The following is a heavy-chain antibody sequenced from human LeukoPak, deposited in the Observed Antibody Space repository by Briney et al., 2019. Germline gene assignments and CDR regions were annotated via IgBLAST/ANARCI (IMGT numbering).Heavy chain of an antibody. D-gene: IGHD3-22*01. CDR1: GFTFSYHW. V-gene: IGHV3-74*01. Sequence: GGSLRLSCTASGFTFSYHWMHWVRQVPGKGLVRISRIDGGGSSTSYADSVKGRFSISRVNSKSTLYLQMSSLRAEDTAVYYCARGPGSSGGAYVGDYWGHGTLVTVSS. J-gene: IGHJ4*01. CDR2: IDGGGSST. CDR3: ARGPGSSGGAYVGDY.